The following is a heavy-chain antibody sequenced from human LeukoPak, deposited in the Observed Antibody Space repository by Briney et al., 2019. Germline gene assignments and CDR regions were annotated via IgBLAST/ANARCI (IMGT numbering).Heavy chain of an antibody. CDR3: ARATAENDH. J-gene: IGHJ4*02. V-gene: IGHV1-2*02. CDR1: GYTFTGYY. D-gene: IGHD1-14*01. Sequence: ASVKVSCKASGYTFTGYYMHWVRQAPGQGLEWMGWINPKTGGTSYAQKFQGRGNMTRDTSISTVNMELSRLTSDDTAVYYCARATAENDHWGQGTLVTVSS. CDR2: INPKTGGT.